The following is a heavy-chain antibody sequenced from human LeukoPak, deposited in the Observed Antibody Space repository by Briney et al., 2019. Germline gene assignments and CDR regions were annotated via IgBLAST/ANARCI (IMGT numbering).Heavy chain of an antibody. V-gene: IGHV4-38-2*01. D-gene: IGHD2-2*02. CDR1: GYSISTGYY. CDR2: IYHSGIT. Sequence: SETLSLTCAVSGYSISTGYYWVWIRPPPGKGLEWIGSIYHSGITYYNPSLKSRVTISGDTSKNQISLKLTSVTAADTAVYYCARPVGYCSSASCYIRWNVFDIWGQGTMVTVSS. J-gene: IGHJ3*02. CDR3: ARPVGYCSSASCYIRWNVFDI.